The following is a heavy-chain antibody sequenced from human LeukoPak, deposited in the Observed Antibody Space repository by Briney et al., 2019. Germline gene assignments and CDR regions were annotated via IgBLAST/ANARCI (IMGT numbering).Heavy chain of an antibody. CDR1: GGSISNYY. CDR2: IYYSGGT. V-gene: IGHV4-59*01. D-gene: IGHD5-18*01. CDR3: ARARGYSYGGFDY. Sequence: SETLSLTCTVAGGSISNYYWSWIRQPPGKGLEWIGYIYYSGGTNYNPSLKSRVTISVDTSKNQCSLKPSSVTAADTAVYYCARARGYSYGGFDYWGQGTLVTVSS. J-gene: IGHJ4*02.